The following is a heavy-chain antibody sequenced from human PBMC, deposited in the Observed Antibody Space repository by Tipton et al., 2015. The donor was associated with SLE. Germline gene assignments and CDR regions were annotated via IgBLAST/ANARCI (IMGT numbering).Heavy chain of an antibody. J-gene: IGHJ1*01. CDR3: VRQVGYNDYVN. Sequence: QLVQSGAEVKKSGESLKISCKASGYTFSCYWFAWVRQTPVKGLEGMGIFYPSELASSYSPSFQGQVTISADTSTSTAYLQWSSLRASDSGMYYCVRQVGYNDYVNWGQGTLVTVSS. CDR1: GYTFSCYW. V-gene: IGHV5-51*01. CDR2: FYPSELAS. D-gene: IGHD3-16*01.